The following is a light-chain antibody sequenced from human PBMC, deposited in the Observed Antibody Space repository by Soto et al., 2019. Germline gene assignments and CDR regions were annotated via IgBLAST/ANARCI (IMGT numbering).Light chain of an antibody. CDR1: SSDVGGNKY. CDR2: KVT. J-gene: IGLJ1*01. Sequence: QSALTQPASVSGSPGQSITISCTGTSSDVGGNKYVSWYQQYPGKVPKLLINKVTNRPSGVSYRFSGSKSGNTASLTISALLAEDEADYFCASSTSDSLDVFGTGTKVTAL. CDR3: ASSTSDSLDV. V-gene: IGLV2-14*01.